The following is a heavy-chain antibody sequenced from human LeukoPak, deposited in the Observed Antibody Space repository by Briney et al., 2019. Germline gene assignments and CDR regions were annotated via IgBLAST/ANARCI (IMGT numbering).Heavy chain of an antibody. J-gene: IGHJ5*02. CDR1: GGSISSNY. D-gene: IGHD6-13*01. V-gene: IGHV4-59*08. Sequence: SETLSLTCTVSGGSISSNYWGWFRQPPGKGLEYIGHIYSSGSTTDNPSFKSRVTISIDTAKNQFSLQLSSVTAADTAVYYCAKRAITTAGNLWFYPWGQGTLVTVSS. CDR2: IYSSGST. CDR3: AKRAITTAGNLWFYP.